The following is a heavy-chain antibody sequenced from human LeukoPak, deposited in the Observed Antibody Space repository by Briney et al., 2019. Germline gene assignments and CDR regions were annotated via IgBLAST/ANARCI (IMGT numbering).Heavy chain of an antibody. V-gene: IGHV4-59*01. Sequence: SETLSLTCTVSGGSISNYYWNWIRQPPGKGLEWIGYIYYSGTTSYNPSLKSRVTISADSSKNQFSLKLSSVTAADTAVYYCARVYYSNSYDYWYFDLWGRGTLVTVSS. D-gene: IGHD6-13*01. CDR2: IYYSGTT. CDR1: GGSISNYY. J-gene: IGHJ2*01. CDR3: ARVYYSNSYDYWYFDL.